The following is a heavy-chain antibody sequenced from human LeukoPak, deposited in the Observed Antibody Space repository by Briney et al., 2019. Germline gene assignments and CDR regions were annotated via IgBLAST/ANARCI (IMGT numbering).Heavy chain of an antibody. CDR3: AADRGDKNAFDI. CDR2: INPNSGGT. V-gene: IGHV1-2*02. Sequence: ASVKVSCKASGYTFTGYYMHWVRQAPGQGLEWMGWINPNSGGTNYAQKFQERVTITRDMSTSTAYMELSSLRSEDTAVYYCAADRGDKNAFDIWGQGTMVTVSS. CDR1: GYTFTGYY. J-gene: IGHJ3*02. D-gene: IGHD3-10*01.